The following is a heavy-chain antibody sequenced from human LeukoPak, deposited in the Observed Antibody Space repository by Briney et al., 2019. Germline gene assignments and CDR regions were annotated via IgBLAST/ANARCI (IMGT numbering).Heavy chain of an antibody. CDR3: SRHSGLSMIVVVITPAFDI. V-gene: IGHV4-4*02. Sequence: SETLSLTCGVSGGSISNTNWWTWVRQPPGRGLEGIWEVNLQGSTDYSPCLKSRVPISVDRSENHLSLKLTSVTAADTAVYYCSRHSGLSMIVVVITPAFDIWGQGTMVTVSS. D-gene: IGHD3-22*01. CDR2: VNLQGST. J-gene: IGHJ3*02. CDR1: GGSISNTNW.